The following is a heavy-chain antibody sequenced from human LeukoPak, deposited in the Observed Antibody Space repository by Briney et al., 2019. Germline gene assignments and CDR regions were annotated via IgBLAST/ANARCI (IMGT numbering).Heavy chain of an antibody. J-gene: IGHJ4*02. CDR3: ARDLDWNYADY. D-gene: IGHD1-7*01. CDR2: MNPNSGNT. V-gene: IGHV1-8*03. CDR1: GYTFTSYD. Sequence: ASVKVSCKASGYTFTSYDINWVRQATGQGLEWMGWMNPNSGNTGYAQKFQGRVTITRNTSISTAYMELSSLRSEDTAVYYCARDLDWNYADYWGQGTLVTVSS.